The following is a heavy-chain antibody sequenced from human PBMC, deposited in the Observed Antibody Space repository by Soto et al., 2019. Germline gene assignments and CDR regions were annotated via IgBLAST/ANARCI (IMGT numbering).Heavy chain of an antibody. Sequence: EVQLVESGGGLVQPGGSLRLSCAASGFTFSSYWMSWVRQAPGKGLEWVANIKQAGSEKYNVDSVKGRFTIARDNAKNSVYLQLNSLRAEDTAVYYCAGGTAVAGFRFEYWGQGALVTVSS. CDR2: IKQAGSEK. V-gene: IGHV3-7*04. CDR3: AGGTAVAGFRFEY. J-gene: IGHJ4*02. D-gene: IGHD6-19*01. CDR1: GFTFSSYW.